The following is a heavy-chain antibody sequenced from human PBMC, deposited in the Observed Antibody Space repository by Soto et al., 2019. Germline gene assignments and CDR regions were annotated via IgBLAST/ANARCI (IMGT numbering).Heavy chain of an antibody. CDR2: IYYNGST. D-gene: IGHD3-10*01. V-gene: IGHV4-61*01. Sequence: PSQTLSLPCNLSGGSVGGVTCYRGWIRRPHGKGLEWIGYIYYNGSTNYNPSLQSRVTVSVDTSQNQFSLKLSSVTPADTAIYYCAKVRINMVRGVITTIFYFDDWGQGTLVTVSS. J-gene: IGHJ4*02. CDR1: GGSVGGVTCY. CDR3: AKVRINMVRGVITTIFYFDD.